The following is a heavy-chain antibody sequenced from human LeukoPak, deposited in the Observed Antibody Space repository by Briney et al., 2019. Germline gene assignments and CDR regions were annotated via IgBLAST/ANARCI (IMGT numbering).Heavy chain of an antibody. CDR1: GFTFSSYW. V-gene: IGHV3-7*01. CDR3: AREGREGSGMDV. Sequence: PGGSLRLSCAASGFTFSSYWMTWVRQAPGKGLEWAANLKQGGSEKHYVDSVKGRFTISRDDAKNSLYLQMNSLRAEDTAVYYCAREGREGSGMDVWGKGTTVTVSS. CDR2: LKQGGSEK. D-gene: IGHD1-26*01. J-gene: IGHJ6*04.